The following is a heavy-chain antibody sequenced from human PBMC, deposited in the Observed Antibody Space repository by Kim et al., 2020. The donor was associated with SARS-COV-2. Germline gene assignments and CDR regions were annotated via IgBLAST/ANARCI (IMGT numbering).Heavy chain of an antibody. CDR3: ARGAAVAATDYFTP. V-gene: IGHV3-23*01. CDR1: GFTFSTYG. J-gene: IGHJ5*02. D-gene: IGHD6-19*01. Sequence: GGSLRLSCAASGFTFSTYGMRWVRQAPGKGLEWVASIFDAGSTTYYADSVRGRFTISRDNSKKTLFLQINSLRGDDTAMYYCARGAAVAATDYFTPGGQGTPPTVPA. CDR2: IFDAGSTT.